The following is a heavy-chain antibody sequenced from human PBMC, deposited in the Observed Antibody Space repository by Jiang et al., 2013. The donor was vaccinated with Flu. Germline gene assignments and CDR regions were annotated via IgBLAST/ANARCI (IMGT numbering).Heavy chain of an antibody. J-gene: IGHJ4*02. CDR2: IDWDDDK. Sequence: KPTQTLTLTCTFSGFSLSTSGMCVSWIRQPPGKALEWLARIDWDDDKYYSTSLKTRLTISKDTSKNQVVLTMTNMDPVDTATYYCARIRYYYDSSGYYYFSAFDYWGQGTLVTVSS. CDR1: GFSLSTSGMC. V-gene: IGHV2-70*11. CDR3: ARIRYYYDSSGYYYFSAFDY. D-gene: IGHD3-22*01.